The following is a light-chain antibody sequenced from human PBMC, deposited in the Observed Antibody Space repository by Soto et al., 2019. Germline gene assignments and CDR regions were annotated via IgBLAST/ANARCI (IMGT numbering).Light chain of an antibody. CDR1: QSVSSN. Sequence: EIVMTQSPATLPVSPGERATLSCRAIQSVSSNLAWYQQKPGQAPRLLIYGASTRATGIPARFSGSGSGTDFTLTISRLEPEDFAVYYCQQHGSNWPLTFGQGTRLEIK. CDR3: QQHGSNWPLT. V-gene: IGKV3-15*01. CDR2: GAS. J-gene: IGKJ5*01.